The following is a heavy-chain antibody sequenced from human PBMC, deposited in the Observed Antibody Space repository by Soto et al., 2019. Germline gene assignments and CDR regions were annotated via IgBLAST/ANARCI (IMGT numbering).Heavy chain of an antibody. CDR3: ATRITVFGLLIPPFDP. D-gene: IGHD3-3*01. J-gene: IGHJ5*02. Sequence: PSETLSLTCAVYGGSVNGYYLNWIRQPPGQGLEWIGEINHTGGTHYNPSLKSRVTMSVDTSKNQFSLRLSSVTAADTAIYYCATRITVFGLLIPPFDPWGQGTQVTVSS. CDR1: GGSVNGYY. CDR2: INHTGGT. V-gene: IGHV4-34*01.